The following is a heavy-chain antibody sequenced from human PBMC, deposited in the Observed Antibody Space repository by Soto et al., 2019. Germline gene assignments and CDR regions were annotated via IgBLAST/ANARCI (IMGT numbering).Heavy chain of an antibody. J-gene: IGHJ4*02. CDR3: AKTGASSGYDYLPFDY. CDR2: ISGSGGST. V-gene: IGHV3-23*01. Sequence: GGSLRLSCAASGFTFSSYAMSWVRQAPGKGLEWVSAISGSGGSTYYADSVKGRFTISRDNSKNTLYLQMNSLRAEDTAVYYCAKTGASSGYDYLPFDYWGQGTLVTVSS. D-gene: IGHD5-12*01. CDR1: GFTFSSYA.